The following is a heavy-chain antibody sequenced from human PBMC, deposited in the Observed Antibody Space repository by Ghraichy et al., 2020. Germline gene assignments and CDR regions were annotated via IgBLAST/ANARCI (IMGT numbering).Heavy chain of an antibody. Sequence: SETLSLTCTVSGGSISTTSYHWGWVRLPPGKGLEWIGSIFYSGNTYYSPSLQSRVTISVDTSKNRFSLTLSSMTAADTAVYFCTRAAAGAADYWGQGTLVTVSS. CDR3: TRAAAGAADY. V-gene: IGHV4-39*02. D-gene: IGHD6-25*01. CDR2: IFYSGNT. J-gene: IGHJ4*02. CDR1: GGSISTTSYH.